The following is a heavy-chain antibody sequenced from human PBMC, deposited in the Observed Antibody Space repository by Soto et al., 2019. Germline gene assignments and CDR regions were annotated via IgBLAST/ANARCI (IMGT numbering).Heavy chain of an antibody. J-gene: IGHJ4*02. D-gene: IGHD2-21*02. CDR2: IYWDDDK. CDR3: AHTSGGGNSACFDY. CDR1: GFSLSTSRVG. V-gene: IGHV2-5*02. Sequence: QITLKESGPTLVKPTQTLTLTCTFSGFSLSTSRVGVGWIRQPPGKALEWLALIYWDDDKRYSPSLKSRLTITKDTSKSQVVLTMTNTDPVDTATYYCAHTSGGGNSACFDYWGQGTLVTVSS.